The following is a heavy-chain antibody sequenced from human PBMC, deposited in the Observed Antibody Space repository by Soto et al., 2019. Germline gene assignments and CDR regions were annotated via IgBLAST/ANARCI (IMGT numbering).Heavy chain of an antibody. J-gene: IGHJ6*02. V-gene: IGHV4-39*01. D-gene: IGHD3-10*01. Sequence: SSETLSLTCTVSGDSISSSNYFWGWIRQPPGKGLEWIGTIFYSGSTYYNPSLKSRVTISVDTSKNQFSLRLISVTAADTALYYCARVERITMVRGSDYYYYGMDVWGQGTTVTVS. CDR2: IFYSGST. CDR1: GDSISSSNYF. CDR3: ARVERITMVRGSDYYYYGMDV.